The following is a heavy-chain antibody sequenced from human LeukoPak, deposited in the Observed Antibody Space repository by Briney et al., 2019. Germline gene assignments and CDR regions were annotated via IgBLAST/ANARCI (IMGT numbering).Heavy chain of an antibody. CDR1: GYTFSSYG. CDR2: ISAYNGDT. V-gene: IGHV1-18*01. J-gene: IGHJ6*03. D-gene: IGHD4-17*01. Sequence: ASVKVSCKASGYTFSSYGISWVRQAPGQGLEWMGWISAYNGDTHYAQKFQGRVTMTTDTSTSTAYMELRSLRSDDTAMYYCARRGGKNYGDYLLYYYYMDVWGKGTTVTVSS. CDR3: ARRGGKNYGDYLLYYYYMDV.